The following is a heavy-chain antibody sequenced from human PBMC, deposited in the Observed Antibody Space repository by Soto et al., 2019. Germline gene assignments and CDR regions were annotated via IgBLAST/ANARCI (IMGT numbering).Heavy chain of an antibody. CDR3: ASCPQNCITSSPCCLFFDY. V-gene: IGHV1-46*01. CDR2: INPSGGST. D-gene: IGHD3-10*01. CDR1: GYTFTSYY. J-gene: IGHJ4*02. Sequence: SLKVSCKGSGYTFTSYYMHWVRQSHGQGLEWMGIINPSGGSTSYAQKFQGRVTMASDTSTSTVYMELSSLRSEDTAVYYCASCPQNCITSSPCCLFFDYWGQGTLVTVSS.